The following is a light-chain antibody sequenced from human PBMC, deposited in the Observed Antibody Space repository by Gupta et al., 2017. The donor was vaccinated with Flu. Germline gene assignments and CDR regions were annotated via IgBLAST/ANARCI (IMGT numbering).Light chain of an antibody. V-gene: IGKV3-15*01. J-gene: IGKJ2*03. CDR3: QQYNNWPRS. CDR1: QSVSSN. Sequence: EIVMTQSPATLSVSPGERATLSCRASQSVSSNLAWYQQKPGQAPRLLIYGASTRATGIPARFSGSGSGTECTLTISSLQSEDCAVYYCQQYNNWPRSFGQGTKLEIK. CDR2: GAS.